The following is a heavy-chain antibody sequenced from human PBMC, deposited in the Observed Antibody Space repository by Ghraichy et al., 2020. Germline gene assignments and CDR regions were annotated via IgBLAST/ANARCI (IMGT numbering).Heavy chain of an antibody. CDR2: IKQDGSEK. V-gene: IGHV3-7*03. CDR3: ARDVEGDYGIDY. Sequence: GESLNISCAASGFTFSSYWMSWVRQAPGKGLEWVANIKQDGSEKYYVDSVKGRFTISRDNAKNSLYLQMNSLRAEDTAVYYCARDVEGDYGIDYWGQGTLVTVSS. CDR1: GFTFSSYW. J-gene: IGHJ4*02. D-gene: IGHD4-17*01.